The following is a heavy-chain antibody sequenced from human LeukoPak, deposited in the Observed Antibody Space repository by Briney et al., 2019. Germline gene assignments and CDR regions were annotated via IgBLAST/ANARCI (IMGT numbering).Heavy chain of an antibody. V-gene: IGHV1-69*06. CDR3: ARVVGVLWLDYMDV. CDR1: GGTFSNYA. CDR2: IIPIFGTA. D-gene: IGHD3-10*01. Sequence: PVKVSCKASGGTFSNYAITWVRQAPGQGLEWMGGIIPIFGTANYAQKFRGRVTITADKSTRTAYMDLSSLRSEDTAVYYCARVVGVLWLDYMDVWGKGTTVTISS. J-gene: IGHJ6*03.